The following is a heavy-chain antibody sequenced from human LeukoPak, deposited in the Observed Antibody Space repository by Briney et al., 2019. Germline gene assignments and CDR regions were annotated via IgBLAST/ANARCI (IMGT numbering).Heavy chain of an antibody. CDR1: GGSISSSSYY. CDR3: ARAKVRDSSGSKGAFDI. CDR2: IYYSGST. D-gene: IGHD3-22*01. Sequence: SETLSLTCTVSGGSISSSSYYWGWIRQPPGKGLEWIGSIYYSGSTYYNPSLKSRVTISVDTSKNQFSLKLSSVTAADTAVYYCARAKVRDSSGSKGAFDIWGQGTMVTVSS. J-gene: IGHJ3*02. V-gene: IGHV4-39*07.